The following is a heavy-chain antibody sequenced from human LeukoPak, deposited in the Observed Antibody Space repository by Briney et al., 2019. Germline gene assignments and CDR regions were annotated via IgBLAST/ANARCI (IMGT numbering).Heavy chain of an antibody. Sequence: SETLSLTCAVYGGSFSGYYWSWIRQPPGKGLEWIGEINHSGSTNYNPSLKSRVTISVDTSKNQFSLKLSSVSAADTAVYYRARGRGYGSGSYYHPYRFFDYWGQGTLVTVSS. CDR1: GGSFSGYY. D-gene: IGHD3-10*01. J-gene: IGHJ4*02. CDR3: ARGRGYGSGSYYHPYRFFDY. V-gene: IGHV4-34*01. CDR2: INHSGST.